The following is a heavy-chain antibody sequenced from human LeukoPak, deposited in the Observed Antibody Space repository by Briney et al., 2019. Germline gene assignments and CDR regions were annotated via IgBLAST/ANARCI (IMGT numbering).Heavy chain of an antibody. Sequence: PGGSLRLSCAASGFTFSGSAMHWVRQASGKGLEWVGRIRSKANSYATAYAASVKGRFTISRDDSKNTAYLQMNSLKTEDTAVYYCTRHQNSAAFMDVWGKGTTVTVSS. CDR2: IRSKANSYAT. D-gene: IGHD4-23*01. V-gene: IGHV3-73*01. CDR1: GFTFSGSA. CDR3: TRHQNSAAFMDV. J-gene: IGHJ6*03.